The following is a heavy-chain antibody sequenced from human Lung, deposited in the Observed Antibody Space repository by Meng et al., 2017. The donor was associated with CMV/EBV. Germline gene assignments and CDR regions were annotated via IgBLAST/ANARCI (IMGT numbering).Heavy chain of an antibody. CDR2: INPSGGST. CDR3: AREGGEGHECGMDV. V-gene: IGHV1-46*01. D-gene: IGHD3-16*01. J-gene: IGHJ6*02. CDR1: GYTFTSYY. Sequence: ASAKVSCKASGYTFTSYYMHWVRQAPGQGLEWMGIINPSGGSTSYAQKFQGRVTMTRDTSTSTVYMELTSKRSEDTDVYYCAREGGEGHECGMDVWGQGTTVTGSS.